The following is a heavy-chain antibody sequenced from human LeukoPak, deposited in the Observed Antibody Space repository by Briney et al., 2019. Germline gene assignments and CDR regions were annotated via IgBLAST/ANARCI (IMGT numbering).Heavy chain of an antibody. CDR3: ARGHCSSTSCYNSFY. D-gene: IGHD2-2*02. J-gene: IGHJ4*02. CDR2: INWNGGST. CDR1: GFTFDDYG. V-gene: IGHV3-20*04. Sequence: GSLRLSCAASGFTFDDYGMSWVRQAPGKGLEWVSGINWNGGSTGYADSVKGRFTISRDNAKNSLYLQMNSLRAEDTALYYCARGHCSSTSCYNSFYWGQGTLVTVSS.